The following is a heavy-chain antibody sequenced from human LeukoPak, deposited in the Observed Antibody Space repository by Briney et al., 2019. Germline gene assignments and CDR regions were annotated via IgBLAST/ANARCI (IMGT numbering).Heavy chain of an antibody. CDR3: ARDRRPGIAAAGTFDY. Sequence: ASVKVSCKASGYTFTSYYMHWVRQAPGQGLEWMGWINPNSGGTNYAQKFQGWVTMTRDTSISTAYMELSRLRSDDTAVYYCARDRRPGIAAAGTFDYRGQGTLVTVSS. D-gene: IGHD6-13*01. CDR1: GYTFTSYY. J-gene: IGHJ4*02. CDR2: INPNSGGT. V-gene: IGHV1-2*04.